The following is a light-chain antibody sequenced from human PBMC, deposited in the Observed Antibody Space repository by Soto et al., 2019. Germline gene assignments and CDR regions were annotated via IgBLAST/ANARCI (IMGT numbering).Light chain of an antibody. CDR2: AAS. CDR3: QQSYSTPWT. CDR1: QSISSY. J-gene: IGKJ2*01. V-gene: IGKV1-39*01. Sequence: DIQMTQSPSSLSASVGDRVTITCRASQSISSYLNCYQQKPWKAPKLLIYAASSLQSGVPSRFSGSGSGTEFTLTISSRQPEEFATYYCQQSYSTPWTFGQGTQLEIK.